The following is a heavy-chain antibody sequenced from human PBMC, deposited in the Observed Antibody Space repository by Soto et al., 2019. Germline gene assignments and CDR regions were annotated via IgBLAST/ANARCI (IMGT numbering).Heavy chain of an antibody. J-gene: IGHJ4*02. Sequence: EVQLLESGGGLVQPGGSLRLSCAASGFTFSSYAMSWVRQAPGKGLAWVSGISVSGGSTYYADSVKGRFTISRDNSKXXXXXXXXSLRAEDTAVYYCASNTRYDPPDYWGQGTLVTVSS. D-gene: IGHD3-16*01. V-gene: IGHV3-23*01. CDR2: ISVSGGST. CDR3: ASNTRYDPPDY. CDR1: GFTFSSYA.